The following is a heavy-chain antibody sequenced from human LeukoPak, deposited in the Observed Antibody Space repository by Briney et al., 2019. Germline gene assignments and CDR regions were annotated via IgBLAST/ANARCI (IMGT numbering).Heavy chain of an antibody. CDR3: ARESEWLLPYFDY. J-gene: IGHJ4*02. Sequence: SETLSLTCTVSGGSISSYYWSWIRQPPGKGLEWIGYIYYSGSTNYNPSLKSRATISVDTSKNQFSLKLSSVTAADTAVYYCARESEWLLPYFDYWGQGTLVTVSS. CDR2: IYYSGST. D-gene: IGHD3-22*01. CDR1: GGSISSYY. V-gene: IGHV4-59*01.